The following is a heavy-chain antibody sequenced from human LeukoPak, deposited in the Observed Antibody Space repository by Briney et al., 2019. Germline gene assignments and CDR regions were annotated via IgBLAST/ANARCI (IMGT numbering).Heavy chain of an antibody. D-gene: IGHD2-15*01. CDR3: ARDGGSHDAFDI. CDR2: INHSGST. V-gene: IGHV4-34*01. J-gene: IGHJ3*02. Sequence: PSETLSLTCAVYGGSFSGYYWSWIRQPPGKGLEWIGEINHSGSTNYNPSLKSRVTISVDTSKNQFSLKLSSVTAADTAVYYCARDGGSHDAFDIWGQGTMVTVSS. CDR1: GGSFSGYY.